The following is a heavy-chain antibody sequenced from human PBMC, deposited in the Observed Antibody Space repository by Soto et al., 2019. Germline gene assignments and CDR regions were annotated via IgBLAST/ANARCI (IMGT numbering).Heavy chain of an antibody. CDR3: VRDDFGLGLDY. CDR1: GGSISNYY. J-gene: IGHJ4*02. V-gene: IGHV4-59*12. Sequence: SETLSLTCTVSGGSISNYYWSWIRQPPGKSLEWIGYVYYDGSNNYNPSLKSRVTMSVDNSKSTLFLQMNSLRAEDTAVYYCVRDDFGLGLDYWGLGTLVTVSS. CDR2: VYYDGSN. D-gene: IGHD1-26*01.